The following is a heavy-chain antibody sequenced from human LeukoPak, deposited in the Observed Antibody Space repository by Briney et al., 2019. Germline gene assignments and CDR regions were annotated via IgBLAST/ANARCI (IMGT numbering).Heavy chain of an antibody. CDR2: IKQDGSEK. CDR1: GFTFSSYW. Sequence: GGSLRLSCAASGFTFSSYWMSWVRQAPGKGLEWVANIKQDGSEKYYVDSVKGRFTISRDNAKNSLYLQMNSLRAEDTAVYYCARDRDYYDSSGYYYIGFGYYYYGMDVWGQGTTVTVSS. J-gene: IGHJ6*02. V-gene: IGHV3-7*01. CDR3: ARDRDYYDSSGYYYIGFGYYYYGMDV. D-gene: IGHD3-22*01.